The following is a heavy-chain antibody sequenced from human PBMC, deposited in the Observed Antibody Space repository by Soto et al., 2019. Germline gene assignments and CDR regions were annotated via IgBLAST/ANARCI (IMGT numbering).Heavy chain of an antibody. J-gene: IGHJ3*02. CDR2: ISAYNGNT. CDR3: ATDRPKWELRSLGAFDI. V-gene: IGHV1-18*01. CDR1: GYTFTSYG. Sequence: GASVKVSCKASGYTFTSYGISWVRQAPGQGLEWMGRISAYNGNTNYAQKLQGRVTMTTDTSTSTAYMELRSLRSDDTAVYYCATDRPKWELRSLGAFDIWGQGTMVTVSS. D-gene: IGHD1-26*01.